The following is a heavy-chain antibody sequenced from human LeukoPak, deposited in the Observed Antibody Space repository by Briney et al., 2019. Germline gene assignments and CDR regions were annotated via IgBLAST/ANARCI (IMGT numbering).Heavy chain of an antibody. CDR3: AYTPYDSSGYYYSGFDY. CDR2: IYSGGST. CDR1: GFTVSSNY. J-gene: IGHJ4*02. D-gene: IGHD3-22*01. V-gene: IGHV3-66*02. Sequence: GGSLRLSCAASGFTVSSNYMSWVRQAPGKGLEWVSVIYSGGSTYYSDSVKGRFTISRDNSKNTLYLQMNSLRAEDTAVYYCAYTPYDSSGYYYSGFDYWGQGTLVTVSS.